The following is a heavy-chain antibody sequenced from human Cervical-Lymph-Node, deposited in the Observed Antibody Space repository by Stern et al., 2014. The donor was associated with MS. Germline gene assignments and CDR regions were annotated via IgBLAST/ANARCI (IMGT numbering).Heavy chain of an antibody. CDR1: GGSISSSNW. J-gene: IGHJ5*02. V-gene: IGHV4-4*02. CDR3: ARTKITIFARGFDP. CDR2: ISHSGST. D-gene: IGHD3-3*01. Sequence: QMQLVQSGPGLVKPSGTLSLTCTVSGGSISSSNWWSWVRQPPGKGLEWIGEISHSGSTNYKESLKSRVTISAAKSKNQFSLNLSSVTAADTAVYYCARTKITIFARGFDPWGQGTLVTVSS.